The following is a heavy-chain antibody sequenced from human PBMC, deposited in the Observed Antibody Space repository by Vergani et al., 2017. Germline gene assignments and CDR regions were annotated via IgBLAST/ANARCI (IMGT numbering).Heavy chain of an antibody. J-gene: IGHJ3*02. CDR3: ANVCSSTSCYGYAFDI. D-gene: IGHD2-2*01. CDR1: GFTFSSYA. V-gene: IGHV3-23*01. CDR2: TSGSGGST. Sequence: EVQLLESGGGLVQPGGSLRLSCAASGFTFSSYAMSWVRQAPGKGLEWVSATSGSGGSTYYADSVKGRFTISRDNSKNTLYLQMNSLRAEDTAVYYCANVCSSTSCYGYAFDIWGQGTMVTVSS.